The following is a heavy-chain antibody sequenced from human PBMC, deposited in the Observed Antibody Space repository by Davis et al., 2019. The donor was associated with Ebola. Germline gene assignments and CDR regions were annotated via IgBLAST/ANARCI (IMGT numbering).Heavy chain of an antibody. CDR3: AKARVYSSGWLPNYYYYYGMDV. CDR1: GFTFSSYS. CDR2: ISYDGSNK. D-gene: IGHD6-19*01. Sequence: GESLKISCAASGFTFSSYSMNWVRQAPGKGLEWVAVISYDGSNKYYADSVKGRFTISRDNSKNTLYLQMNSLRAEDTAVYYCAKARVYSSGWLPNYYYYYGMDVWGQGTTVTVSS. V-gene: IGHV3-30*18. J-gene: IGHJ6*02.